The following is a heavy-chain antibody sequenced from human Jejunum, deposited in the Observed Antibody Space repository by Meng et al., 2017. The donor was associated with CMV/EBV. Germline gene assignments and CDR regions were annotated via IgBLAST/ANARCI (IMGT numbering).Heavy chain of an antibody. CDR3: ARDPFDYWLDP. Sequence: SCKASGYIFTDYGISWVLQAPGQGLEWMGWMSTTSGNTNYAQNIQGRVSMTADTSTSTAYMELRNLRSDDTAVYYCARDPFDYWLDPWGQGTLVTVSS. V-gene: IGHV1-18*04. CDR2: MSTTSGNT. J-gene: IGHJ5*02. CDR1: GYIFTDYG.